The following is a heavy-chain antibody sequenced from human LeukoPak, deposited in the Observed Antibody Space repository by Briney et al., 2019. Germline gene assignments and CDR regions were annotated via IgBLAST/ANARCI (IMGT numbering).Heavy chain of an antibody. D-gene: IGHD2-15*01. Sequence: ASVKVSCKASGYTFTAYSMHWVRQAPGQGLEWMGWINLNSGGTDCAQRFQGRVTMTRDTSITMLYMEMSSLTPDDTAVYYCARAGYCSDGKCYTFDYWGQGTLVTVSS. V-gene: IGHV1-2*02. CDR3: ARAGYCSDGKCYTFDY. CDR2: INLNSGGT. CDR1: GYTFTAYS. J-gene: IGHJ4*02.